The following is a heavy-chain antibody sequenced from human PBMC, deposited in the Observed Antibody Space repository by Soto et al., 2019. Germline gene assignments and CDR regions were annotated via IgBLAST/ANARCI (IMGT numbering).Heavy chain of an antibody. D-gene: IGHD3-9*01. CDR3: ARKGYDILTGTYYYYYYMDV. V-gene: IGHV4-4*02. J-gene: IGHJ6*03. Sequence: QVQLQESGPGLVKPSGTLSLTCAVSSGSISSSNWWSWVRQPPGKGLEWIGEINHSGSTNYNPSLKSRVTISVDKSKNQFSLKLSSVTAADTAVYYCARKGYDILTGTYYYYYYMDVWGKGTTVTVCS. CDR2: INHSGST. CDR1: SGSISSSNW.